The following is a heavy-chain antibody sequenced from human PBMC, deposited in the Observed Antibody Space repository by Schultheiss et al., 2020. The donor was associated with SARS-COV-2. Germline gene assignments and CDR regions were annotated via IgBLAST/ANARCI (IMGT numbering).Heavy chain of an antibody. V-gene: IGHV1-69*13. Sequence: SVKVSCKASGGTFSSYAISWVRQAPGQGLEWMGWISAYNGNTNYAQKLQGRVTITADESTSTAYMELSSLRSEDTAVYYCARDPYSSGWPDQTLYYYYYGMDVWGQGTTVTVSS. D-gene: IGHD6-19*01. CDR3: ARDPYSSGWPDQTLYYYYYGMDV. CDR1: GGTFSSYA. CDR2: ISAYNGNT. J-gene: IGHJ6*02.